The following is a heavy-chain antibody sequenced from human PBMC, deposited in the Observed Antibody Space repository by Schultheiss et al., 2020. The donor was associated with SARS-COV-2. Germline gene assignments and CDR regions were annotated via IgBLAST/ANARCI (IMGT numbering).Heavy chain of an antibody. J-gene: IGHJ4*02. Sequence: GESLKISCAASGFTFSSYAMSWVRQAPGKGLEWVSAISGSGGSTYYADSVKGRFTISRDNSKNTLYLQMNSLRAEDTAVYYCARDLRATGPRGPFDYWGQGTLVTVSS. CDR2: ISGSGGST. V-gene: IGHV3-23*01. CDR3: ARDLRATGPRGPFDY. CDR1: GFTFSSYA. D-gene: IGHD1-26*01.